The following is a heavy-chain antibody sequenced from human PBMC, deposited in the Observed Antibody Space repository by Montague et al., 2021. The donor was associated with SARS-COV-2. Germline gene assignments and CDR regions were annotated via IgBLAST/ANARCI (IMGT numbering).Heavy chain of an antibody. D-gene: IGHD1-26*01. CDR3: ARGSVGGYYFDY. CDR2: IWYDGSNE. CDR1: GFIFSSYG. Sequence: SLRLSCAASGFIFSSYGVHWVRQAPGKGLEWVAHIWYDGSNENYVDSVKGRFTISRDNFKNTPYLQMNSLRAEDTAIYYCARGSVGGYYFDYWGQGTLVTVSS. V-gene: IGHV3-33*01. J-gene: IGHJ4*02.